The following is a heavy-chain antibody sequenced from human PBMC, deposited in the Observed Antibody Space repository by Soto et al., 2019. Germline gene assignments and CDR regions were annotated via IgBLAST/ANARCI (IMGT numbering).Heavy chain of an antibody. Sequence: ETLSLTCTVTGGSIINYYWSWIRQPPGKGLEWIGYIYYSGTTSYNPSLRSRVTISVDTSKNQFSLKLSSVTAADTAVYYCARDRPTNVLIVDDAFDIWGQGTMVTVSS. CDR2: IYYSGTT. V-gene: IGHV4-59*12. CDR3: ARDRPTNVLIVDDAFDI. J-gene: IGHJ3*02. CDR1: GGSIINYY. D-gene: IGHD1-26*01.